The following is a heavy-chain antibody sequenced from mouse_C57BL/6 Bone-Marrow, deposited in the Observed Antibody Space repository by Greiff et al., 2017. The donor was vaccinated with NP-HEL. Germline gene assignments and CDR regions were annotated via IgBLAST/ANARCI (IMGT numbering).Heavy chain of an antibody. J-gene: IGHJ1*03. CDR2: INPNNGGT. V-gene: IGHV1-18*01. CDR1: GYTFTDYN. D-gene: IGHD1-1*01. CDR3: ARFDYYGSSYWYFDV. Sequence: EVQRVESGPELVKPGASVKIPCKASGYTFTDYNMDWVKQSHGKSLEWIGDINPNNGGTIYNQKFKGKATLTVDKSSSTAYMELRSLTSEDTAVYYCARFDYYGSSYWYFDVWGTGTTVTVSS.